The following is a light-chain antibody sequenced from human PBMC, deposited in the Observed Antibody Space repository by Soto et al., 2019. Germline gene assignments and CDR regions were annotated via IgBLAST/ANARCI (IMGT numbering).Light chain of an antibody. J-gene: IGKJ1*01. CDR1: QSLVDSAGNTH. V-gene: IGKV2-24*01. Sequence: DIVMTQTPLSSPVTLGQPASISCRSSQSLVDSAGNTHLSWLQQRPGQPPRLLIYQVSNRFSGVTDSFSGSGAGTDFTLQISRVEAEDVGLYYCMQTAQFPRTFGQGTKVEIK. CDR2: QVS. CDR3: MQTAQFPRT.